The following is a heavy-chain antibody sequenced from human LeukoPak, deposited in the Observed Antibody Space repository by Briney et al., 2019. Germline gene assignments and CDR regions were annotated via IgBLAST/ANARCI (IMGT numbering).Heavy chain of an antibody. J-gene: IGHJ4*02. CDR2: IKQDGSKK. Sequence: PGGSLRLSCVASGFPFSSYWMTWVRQAPGKGLEWVANIKQDGSKKSYVDSVKGRFTISRDNAKNSLYLQMNSLRAEDTAVYYCAKDGDPDPFDYWGQGTLVTVSS. CDR3: AKDGDPDPFDY. V-gene: IGHV3-7*01. D-gene: IGHD7-27*01. CDR1: GFPFSSYW.